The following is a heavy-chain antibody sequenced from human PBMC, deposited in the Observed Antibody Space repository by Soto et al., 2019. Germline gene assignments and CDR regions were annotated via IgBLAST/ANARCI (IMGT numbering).Heavy chain of an antibody. CDR3: ARGFSSMVRGVMANWFDP. V-gene: IGHV4-38-2*01. D-gene: IGHD3-10*01. CDR1: GYSISSGYY. CDR2: INHSGST. Sequence: SETLSLTCAVSGYSISSGYYWGWLRQPPGKGLEWIGSINHSGSTNYNPSLKSRVTISVDTSKNQFSLKLSSVTAADTAVYYCARGFSSMVRGVMANWFDPWGQGTLVTVSS. J-gene: IGHJ5*02.